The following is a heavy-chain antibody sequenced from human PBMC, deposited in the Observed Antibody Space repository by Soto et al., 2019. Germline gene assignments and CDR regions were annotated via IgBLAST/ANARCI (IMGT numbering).Heavy chain of an antibody. D-gene: IGHD3-3*01. CDR3: ATDLGYSYGGTTRFLECLPTPPYYYYGMDV. V-gene: IGHV1-24*01. CDR1: GYTLTELS. J-gene: IGHJ6*02. Sequence: GASVKVSCKVSGYTLTELSMHWVRQAPGKGLEWMGGFDPEDGETIYAQKFQGRVTMTEDTSTDTAYMELSSLRSEDTAVYYCATDLGYSYGGTTRFLECLPTPPYYYYGMDVWGQGTTVTVSS. CDR2: FDPEDGET.